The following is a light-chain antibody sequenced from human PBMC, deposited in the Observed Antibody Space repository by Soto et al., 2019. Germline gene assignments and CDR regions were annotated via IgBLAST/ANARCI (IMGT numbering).Light chain of an antibody. CDR2: AAS. CDR1: ETISTF. J-gene: IGKJ5*01. CDR3: QQSYSLSPIT. V-gene: IGKV1-39*01. Sequence: DIQMTQSPSSLSASVGDRVTLTCRASETISTFLNWYQHKPGRAPKLLIYAASRLQSGVPSRFSGSGSGTDFTRTINGVQPEDFASYYCQQSYSLSPITFGQGTRLEI.